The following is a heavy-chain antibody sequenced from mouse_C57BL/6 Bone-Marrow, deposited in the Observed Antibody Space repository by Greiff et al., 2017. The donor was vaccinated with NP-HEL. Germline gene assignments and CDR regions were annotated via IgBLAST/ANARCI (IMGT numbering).Heavy chain of an antibody. CDR2: ISDGGSYT. CDR3: ARGYGSYAMDY. CDR1: GFTFSSYA. V-gene: IGHV5-4*01. D-gene: IGHD1-1*01. Sequence: EVQRVESGGGLVKPGGSLKLSCAASGFTFSSYAMSWVRQTPEKRLEWVATISDGGSYTSYPDNVKGRFTISRDNAKNNLYLQMSHLKSEDTAMYYCARGYGSYAMDYWGQGTSVTVSS. J-gene: IGHJ4*01.